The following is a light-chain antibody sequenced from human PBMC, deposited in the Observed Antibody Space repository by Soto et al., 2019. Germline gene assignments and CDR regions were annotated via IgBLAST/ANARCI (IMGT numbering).Light chain of an antibody. Sequence: EIVLTQSPATLSLSPGEIDTLSCRASQSVSSYLAWYQQKPGQAPRLLSYDAANRATGIPARYSVSGTGTDFTLTISSLEPEDFAFYYCQQRSKRPRYTFGQGTNLDI. CDR1: QSVSSY. CDR2: DAA. J-gene: IGKJ2*01. CDR3: QQRSKRPRYT. V-gene: IGKV3-11*01.